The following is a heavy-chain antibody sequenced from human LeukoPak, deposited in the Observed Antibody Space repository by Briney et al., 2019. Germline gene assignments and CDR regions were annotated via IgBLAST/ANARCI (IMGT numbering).Heavy chain of an antibody. V-gene: IGHV3-30*18. CDR1: GFTLSSYG. CDR2: ISYDGSNK. Sequence: QPGRSLRLSCAASGFTLSSYGIQWVRQAPGKGLEWVTVISYDGSNKYYADSVKGRFTISRDNSKNTVYLQMNSLRAEDTAVYYCAKEFTTMSYFDYWGQGTLVTVSS. D-gene: IGHD3-10*02. CDR3: AKEFTTMSYFDY. J-gene: IGHJ4*02.